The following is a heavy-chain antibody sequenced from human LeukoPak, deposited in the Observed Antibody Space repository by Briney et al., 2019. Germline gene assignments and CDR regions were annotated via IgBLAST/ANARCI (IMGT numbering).Heavy chain of an antibody. CDR1: GGSFRGYY. V-gene: IGHV4-34*01. CDR3: AGVNSGRFDP. CDR2: INHSGST. Sequence: SETLSLTCAVYGGSFRGYYWSWIRQPPGKGLEWIGEINHSGSTNYNPSLKSRVTISVDTSKNQFSLKLSSVTAADTAVYYCAGVNSGRFDPWGQGTLVTVSS. D-gene: IGHD5-12*01. J-gene: IGHJ5*02.